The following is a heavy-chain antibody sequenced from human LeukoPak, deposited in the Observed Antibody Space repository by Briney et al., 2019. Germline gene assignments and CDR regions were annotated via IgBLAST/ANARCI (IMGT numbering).Heavy chain of an antibody. J-gene: IGHJ4*02. CDR3: ARVHGGCSSTSCYVDY. D-gene: IGHD2-2*01. CDR1: GFTFSSYS. Sequence: GGSLRLSCAASGFTFSSYSMNWVRQAPGKGLEWVSSISSSGSYIYYADSVKGRFTISRDNAKNSLYLQMNSLRAEDTAVYYCARVHGGCSSTSCYVDYWGQGTLVTVSS. V-gene: IGHV3-21*01. CDR2: ISSSGSYI.